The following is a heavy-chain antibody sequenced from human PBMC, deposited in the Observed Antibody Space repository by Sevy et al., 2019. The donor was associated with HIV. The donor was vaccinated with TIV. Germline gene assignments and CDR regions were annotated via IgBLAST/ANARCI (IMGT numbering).Heavy chain of an antibody. CDR1: GGSSSGYY. CDR3: ARGHGSSWYLYFDY. D-gene: IGHD6-13*01. V-gene: IGHV4-34*01. Sequence: SETLSLTCAVYGGSSSGYYWSWIRQPPGKGLEWIGEINHSGSTNYNPSLKSRVTITVNTSKNQFSLKLSSVTAADTAVYYCARGHGSSWYLYFDYWGQGTLVTVSS. CDR2: INHSGST. J-gene: IGHJ4*02.